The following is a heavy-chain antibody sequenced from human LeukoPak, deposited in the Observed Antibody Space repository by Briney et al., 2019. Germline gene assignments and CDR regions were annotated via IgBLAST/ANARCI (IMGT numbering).Heavy chain of an antibody. D-gene: IGHD6-19*01. CDR1: GFTFSSYG. CDR2: ISYDGSNK. CDR3: AKDACSSGWYMLDD. Sequence: GGSLRLSCAASGFTFSSYGMTWVRQAPGKGLEWVAVISYDGSNKYYADSVKGRFTTSRDNSKNTLYLQMNSLRAEDTAVYYCAKDACSSGWYMLDDWGQGTLVTVSS. J-gene: IGHJ4*02. V-gene: IGHV3-30*18.